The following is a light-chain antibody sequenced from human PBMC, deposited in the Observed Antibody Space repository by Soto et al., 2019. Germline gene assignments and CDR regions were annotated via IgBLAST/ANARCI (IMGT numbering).Light chain of an antibody. CDR3: QHHGGSIT. CDR2: GAS. Sequence: EIVLTQSPCTLSLSPGERATPSCRASQSVSSNSLAWYLQKPGQAPRLLIYGASNRATGIADRFSGSGSGADFTLTISRLEPEDFAVYFCQHHGGSITFGQGTRLEIK. V-gene: IGKV3-20*01. CDR1: QSVSSNS. J-gene: IGKJ5*01.